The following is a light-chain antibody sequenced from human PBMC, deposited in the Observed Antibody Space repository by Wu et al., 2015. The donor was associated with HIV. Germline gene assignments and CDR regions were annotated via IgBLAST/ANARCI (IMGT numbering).Light chain of an antibody. CDR3: QQYHNYFYT. CDR2: AAS. CDR1: ESISYH. Sequence: DIQMTQSPSSLSASVGDRVTITCRASESISYHLNWFQQRPGKVPNLLIYAASTLQSGVPLRFSGSGSGTDFNLTITSLQPEDFASYLCQQYHNYFYTFGQGTRLEIK. J-gene: IGKJ2*01. V-gene: IGKV1-39*01.